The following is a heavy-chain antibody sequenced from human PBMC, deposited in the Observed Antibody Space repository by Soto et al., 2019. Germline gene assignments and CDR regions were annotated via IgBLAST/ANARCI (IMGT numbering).Heavy chain of an antibody. J-gene: IGHJ4*02. CDR3: ARQGQDFWSGYRADYFDY. Sequence: QLQLQESGPGLVKPSETLSLTCTVSGGSISSSSYYWGWIRQPPGKGLEWIGSIYYSGSTYYNPSLKRRVTISVDTSKNQFSLKLSSVTTADTAVYYCARQGQDFWSGYRADYFDYWGQGTLVTVSS. V-gene: IGHV4-39*01. D-gene: IGHD3-3*01. CDR2: IYYSGST. CDR1: GGSISSSSYY.